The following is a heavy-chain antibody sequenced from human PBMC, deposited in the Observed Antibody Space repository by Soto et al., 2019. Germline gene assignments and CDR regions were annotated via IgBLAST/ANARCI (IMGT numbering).Heavy chain of an antibody. CDR2: VYYGGNT. CDR3: ARLFFKLGVDRHRVSYFDY. D-gene: IGHD7-27*01. Sequence: ATENLAVSCTMSGASISISHYFGGWIRQPPGKGLQWVGSVYYGGNTYYNPSLKTRVTVSVDTSKSQFSLKLTSVTAADTAVYFCARLFFKLGVDRHRVSYFDYWGPGTTVTVSS. V-gene: IGHV4-39*01. CDR1: GASISISHYF. J-gene: IGHJ4*02.